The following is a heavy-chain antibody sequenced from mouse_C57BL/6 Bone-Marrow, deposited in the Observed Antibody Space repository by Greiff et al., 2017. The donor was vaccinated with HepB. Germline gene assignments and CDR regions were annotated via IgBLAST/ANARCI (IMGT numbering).Heavy chain of an antibody. CDR1: GFNIKDYY. Sequence: VTLKESGAELVKPGASVKLSCTASGFNIKDYYMHWVKQRTEQGLEWIGRIDPEDGETKYAPKFQGKATITADTSSNTAYLQLSSLTSEDTAVYYCARDSSGYDYAMDYWGQGTSVTVSS. CDR3: ARDSSGYDYAMDY. V-gene: IGHV14-2*01. D-gene: IGHD3-2*02. CDR2: IDPEDGET. J-gene: IGHJ4*01.